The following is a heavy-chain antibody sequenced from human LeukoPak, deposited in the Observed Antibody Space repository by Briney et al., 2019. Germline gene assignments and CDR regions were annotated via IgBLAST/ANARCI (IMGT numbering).Heavy chain of an antibody. CDR1: GFTFSSYA. D-gene: IGHD4-17*01. CDR3: AKDLDDYGDYPLGAY. CDR2: ISGSGGST. J-gene: IGHJ4*02. V-gene: IGHV3-23*01. Sequence: GGSLRLSCAASGFTFSSYAMSWDRQAPGKGLEWVSAISGSGGSTYYADSVKGRFTISRDNSKNTLYLQMNSLRAEDTAVYYCAKDLDDYGDYPLGAYWGQGTLVTVSS.